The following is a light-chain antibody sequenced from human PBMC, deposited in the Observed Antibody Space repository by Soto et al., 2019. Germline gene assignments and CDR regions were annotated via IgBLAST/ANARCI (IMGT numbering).Light chain of an antibody. Sequence: QSVLTQSPSASASLGASVKVTCTLSSEYSSYAIAWHQQQPEKGPRYLMRLNSDGSHSKGDGIPDRFSGSSSGAERYLTISSLQSEDEADYFCQTWGTGIRVFGTGTKLTVL. CDR3: QTWGTGIRV. V-gene: IGLV4-69*01. CDR2: LNSDGSH. J-gene: IGLJ1*01. CDR1: SEYSSYA.